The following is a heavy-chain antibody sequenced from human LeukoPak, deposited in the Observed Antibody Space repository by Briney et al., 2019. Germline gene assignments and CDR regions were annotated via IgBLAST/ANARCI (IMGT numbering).Heavy chain of an antibody. CDR1: GGSISSYY. CDR3: ARAVVVPAAIGWFDP. CDR2: IYHSGST. Sequence: SETLSLTCTVSGGSISSYYWGWIRQPPGKGLEWIGSIYHSGSTYYNPSLKSRVTISVGTSKNQFSLKLSSVTAADTAVYYCARAVVVPAAIGWFDPWGQGTLVTVSS. D-gene: IGHD2-2*01. J-gene: IGHJ5*02. V-gene: IGHV4-38-2*02.